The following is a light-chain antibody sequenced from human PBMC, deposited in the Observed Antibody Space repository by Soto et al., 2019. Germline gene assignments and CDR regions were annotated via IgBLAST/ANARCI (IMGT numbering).Light chain of an antibody. J-gene: IGLJ2*01. CDR2: EVN. Sequence: QSVLTQPPSVSGSPGQSVIISCTGTSSDVGTYNRVSWYQQPPGTAPKLMIFEVNNRPAGVPDRFSASKSGNTASLTISELQPEDETDYYCSSYTSTSAWVFGGGTKVTVL. CDR3: SSYTSTSAWV. CDR1: SSDVGTYNR. V-gene: IGLV2-18*02.